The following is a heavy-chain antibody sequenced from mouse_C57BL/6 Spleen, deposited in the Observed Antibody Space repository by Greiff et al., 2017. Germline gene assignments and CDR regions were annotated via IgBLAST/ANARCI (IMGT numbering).Heavy chain of an antibody. V-gene: IGHV2-2*01. D-gene: IGHD1-1*01. J-gene: IGHJ4*01. CDR2: IWSGGST. Sequence: VQVVESGPGLVQPSQSLSITCTVSGFSLTSYGVHWVRQSPGKGLEWLGVIWSGGSTDYNAAFITRLSISKDNSKSQVFFKMNSLQADDTAIYXCARKGVGYAMDYWGQGTSVTVAS. CDR1: GFSLTSYG. CDR3: ARKGVGYAMDY.